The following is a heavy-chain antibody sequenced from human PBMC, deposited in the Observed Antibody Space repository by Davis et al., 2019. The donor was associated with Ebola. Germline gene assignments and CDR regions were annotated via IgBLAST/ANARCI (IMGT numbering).Heavy chain of an antibody. J-gene: IGHJ4*02. CDR1: GGSISSGGYY. Sequence: MPSETLSLTCTVSGGSISSGGYYWSWIRQHPGKGLEWIGYIYYSGSTYYNPSLKSRVTISVDTSKNQFSLKLSSVTAADTAGYYCAKAGVYGDYWFDYWSQGTLVTVSS. CDR2: IYYSGST. D-gene: IGHD4-17*01. CDR3: AKAGVYGDYWFDY. V-gene: IGHV4-31*03.